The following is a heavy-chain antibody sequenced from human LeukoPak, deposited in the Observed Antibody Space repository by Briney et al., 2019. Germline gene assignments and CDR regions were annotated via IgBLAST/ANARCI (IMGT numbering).Heavy chain of an antibody. Sequence: GGSLRLSCAASGFSFDGSAMHWVRQTPGKGLDWLCLISGDGGDTFYADSVKGRFTISRDNSKNSLYLQMNTLRTEDNALYYCAKGHGSRTGDFEYWGQGTLVTVSS. J-gene: IGHJ4*02. V-gene: IGHV3-43*02. CDR2: ISGDGGDT. D-gene: IGHD3-10*01. CDR3: AKGHGSRTGDFEY. CDR1: GFSFDGSA.